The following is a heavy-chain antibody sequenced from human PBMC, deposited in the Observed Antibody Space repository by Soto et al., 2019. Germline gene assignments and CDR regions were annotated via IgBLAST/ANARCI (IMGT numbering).Heavy chain of an antibody. Sequence: EVQLLASGGGLVQSGGSLRLSCAASGFTFSSRAMSWVRQAPGKGLEWVSTISSSGVYYTDSVKGRFTISRDNTRNTLYLQMTNLRVEDTAMYFCAQLTASWGQGALVTVSS. D-gene: IGHD1-1*01. V-gene: IGHV3-23*01. CDR1: GFTFSSRA. J-gene: IGHJ5*02. CDR3: AQLTAS. CDR2: ISSSGV.